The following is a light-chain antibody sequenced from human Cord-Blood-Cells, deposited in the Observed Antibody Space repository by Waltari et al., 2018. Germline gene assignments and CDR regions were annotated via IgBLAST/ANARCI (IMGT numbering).Light chain of an antibody. CDR3: QQANSFPYS. CDR2: DAS. V-gene: IGKV1-12*01. Sequence: DIQMTQSPSSVSASVGDRVTINCRASQGISSWLAWSQQKPGKAPKLLIYDASSLQSVVPSRFSGSGSGTDFTLTISSLQPEDFATYYCQQANSFPYSFGQGTKLEIK. J-gene: IGKJ2*03. CDR1: QGISSW.